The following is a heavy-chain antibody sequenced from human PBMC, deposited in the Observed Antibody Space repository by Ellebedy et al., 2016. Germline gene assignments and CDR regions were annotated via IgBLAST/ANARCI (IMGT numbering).Heavy chain of an antibody. CDR1: GFTFSSYG. CDR3: ARGGAVAGGFDY. J-gene: IGHJ4*02. V-gene: IGHV3-33*01. CDR2: IWSDGNKK. D-gene: IGHD6-19*01. Sequence: GGSLRLSCAASGFTFSSYGMHWVRQAPGKGLEWVAVIWSDGNKKYYTDSVRGRFTISRDTSENTLYMEMDSLRAEDTAVYYCARGGAVAGGFDYWGQGTLVTVSS.